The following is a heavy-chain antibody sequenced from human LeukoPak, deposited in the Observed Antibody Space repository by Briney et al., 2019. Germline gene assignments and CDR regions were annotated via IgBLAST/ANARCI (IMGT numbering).Heavy chain of an antibody. J-gene: IGHJ6*02. Sequence: PGGSLRLSCAASGFTFDDYAMHWVRQAPGKGLEEGSGISWNSGSIGYADSLKGRFTISRDNAKNSLYLQMNSPRAEDTALYYCAKDGGMDVWGHGTTVTVSS. V-gene: IGHV3-9*01. CDR1: GFTFDDYA. CDR3: AKDGGMDV. CDR2: ISWNSGSI.